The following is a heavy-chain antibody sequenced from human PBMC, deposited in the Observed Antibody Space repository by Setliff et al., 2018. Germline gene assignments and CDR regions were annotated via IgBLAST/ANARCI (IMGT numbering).Heavy chain of an antibody. V-gene: IGHV3-21*04. J-gene: IGHJ6*03. CDR2: ISSTGSYK. D-gene: IGHD4-17*01. Sequence: PGGSLRLSCAASGFTFNSYSINWVRQAPGKGLEWVSSISSTGSYKPYADSVRGRFTISRDNAKNSLYLQMNSLTVDDTAVYYCAKDLGDDGHYYYYMDVWGKGTTVTVSS. CDR3: AKDLGDDGHYYYYMDV. CDR1: GFTFNSYS.